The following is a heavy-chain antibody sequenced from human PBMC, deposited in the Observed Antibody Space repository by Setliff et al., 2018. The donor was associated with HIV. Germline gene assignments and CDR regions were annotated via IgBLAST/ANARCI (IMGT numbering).Heavy chain of an antibody. Sequence: SLTCTVSGGSISSYYWSWIRQPPGRGLEWIGYIYYSGSTNYNPSLKSRVTISVDTSKNQFSLKLSSVTAADTAVYYCARGTYYYDSSGYFNYYYGMDVWGQGTTVTVSS. CDR2: IYYSGST. CDR3: ARGTYYYDSSGYFNYYYGMDV. J-gene: IGHJ6*02. D-gene: IGHD3-22*01. CDR1: GGSISSYY. V-gene: IGHV4-59*01.